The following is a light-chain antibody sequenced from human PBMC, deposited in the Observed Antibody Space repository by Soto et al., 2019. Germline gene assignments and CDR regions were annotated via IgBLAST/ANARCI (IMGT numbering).Light chain of an antibody. Sequence: QSVLTQPASVSGSPGQSITISCTGTSSDVGGYNYVSWYQQHPGKAPKLMIYDVSNRPSVVSNRFSGSKSGNTASLTISGLQAEDEADYYCISYTSSSTLVVFGGGTKLTVL. CDR2: DVS. CDR3: ISYTSSSTLVV. V-gene: IGLV2-14*01. CDR1: SSDVGGYNY. J-gene: IGLJ2*01.